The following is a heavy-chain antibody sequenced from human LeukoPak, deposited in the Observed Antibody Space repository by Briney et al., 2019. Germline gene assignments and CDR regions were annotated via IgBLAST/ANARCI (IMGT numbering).Heavy chain of an antibody. Sequence: PSETLSLTCTVSGGSISSYYWSWIRQPPGKGLEWIGYIYYSGSTNYNPSLKSRVTISVDTSKNQFSLKLTSLTAADTAVYYCARQGIVGLMKNWFDPWGQGTLVTVSS. CDR3: ARQGIVGLMKNWFDP. V-gene: IGHV4-59*08. J-gene: IGHJ5*02. CDR2: IYYSGST. D-gene: IGHD1-26*01. CDR1: GGSISSYY.